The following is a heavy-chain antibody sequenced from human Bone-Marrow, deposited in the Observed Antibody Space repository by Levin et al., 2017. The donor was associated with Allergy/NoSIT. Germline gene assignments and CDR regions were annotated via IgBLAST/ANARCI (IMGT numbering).Heavy chain of an antibody. D-gene: IGHD6-6*01. Sequence: HPGGSLRLSCAASGFTFSSYGMHWVRQAPGKGLEWVAVIWYDGSNKYYADSVKGRFTISRDNSKNTLYLQMNSLRAEDTAVYYCARDSRDSSLAEHYYGMDVWGQGTTVTVSS. CDR2: IWYDGSNK. J-gene: IGHJ6*02. V-gene: IGHV3-33*01. CDR1: GFTFSSYG. CDR3: ARDSRDSSLAEHYYGMDV.